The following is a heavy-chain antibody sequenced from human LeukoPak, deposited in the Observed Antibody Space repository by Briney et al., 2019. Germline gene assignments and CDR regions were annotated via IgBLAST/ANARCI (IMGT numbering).Heavy chain of an antibody. CDR3: ARDYSTSSDWFDP. Sequence: PSETQSLTCAVYGGSFSGYYWSWIRQPPGKGLEWIGEINHSGSTNYNPSLKSRVTISVDTSKNQFSLKLSSVTAADTAVYYCARDYSTSSDWFDPWGQGTLVTVSS. V-gene: IGHV4-34*01. D-gene: IGHD6-6*01. CDR1: GGSFSGYY. CDR2: INHSGST. J-gene: IGHJ5*02.